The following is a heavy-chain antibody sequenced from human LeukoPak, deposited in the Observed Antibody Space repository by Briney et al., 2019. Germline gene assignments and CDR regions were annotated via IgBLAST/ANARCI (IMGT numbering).Heavy chain of an antibody. CDR1: GYNFDRYG. CDR3: ARDGAGGTAYFDL. V-gene: IGHV1-18*04. J-gene: IGHJ2*01. CDR2: ISTYNGNT. Sequence: ASVKVSCKGSGYNFDRYGVNWVRQAPGQGLEWVGWISTYNGNTFYAQKLQGRVTMTTDTSTCTAYMELRSLRSDDTAVYYCARDGAGGTAYFDLWGRGTLVTVSS. D-gene: IGHD4/OR15-4a*01.